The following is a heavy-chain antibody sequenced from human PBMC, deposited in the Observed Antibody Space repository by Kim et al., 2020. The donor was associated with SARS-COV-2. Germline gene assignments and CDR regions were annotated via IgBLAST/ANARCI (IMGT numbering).Heavy chain of an antibody. V-gene: IGHV3-33*01. J-gene: IGHJ5*02. Sequence: KYYADSVKGRFTISRDNSKNTLYLQSNSLRAEDTAVYYCARGHSSSSLDPCGQGTLVTVSS. D-gene: IGHD6-6*01. CDR3: ARGHSSSSLDP. CDR2: K.